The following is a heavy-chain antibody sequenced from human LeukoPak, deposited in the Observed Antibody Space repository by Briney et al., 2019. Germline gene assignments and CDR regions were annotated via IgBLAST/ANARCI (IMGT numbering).Heavy chain of an antibody. D-gene: IGHD2/OR15-2a*01. CDR1: GDSVPSNSAA. Sequence: SQTLSLTCAISGDSVPSNSAAWNWIRQSPSRALEWLGRTYYRSKWYNDYALSVKSRITINPDTSKNQFSLQLNSVTPEDTAVYYCASEETTSLTTGAREPWSPSPQYYNGMDVWGQGTTVTVSS. CDR3: ASEETTSLTTGAREPWSPSPQYYNGMDV. CDR2: TYYRSKWYN. V-gene: IGHV6-1*01. J-gene: IGHJ6*02.